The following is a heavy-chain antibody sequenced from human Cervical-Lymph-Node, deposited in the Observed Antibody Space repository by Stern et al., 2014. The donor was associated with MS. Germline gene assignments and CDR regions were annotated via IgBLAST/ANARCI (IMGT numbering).Heavy chain of an antibody. CDR2: ISGSGGST. Sequence: EVQLVESGGGLVQPGGSLRLSCAASGFTFSSYAMSWVRKAQGMGLGGVSAISGSGGSTYYADSVKGRFTISRDNSKNTLYLQMNSLRAEDTAVYYCAKSTVTSLSDYWGQGTLVTVSS. CDR1: GFTFSSYA. V-gene: IGHV3-23*04. J-gene: IGHJ4*02. CDR3: AKSTVTSLSDY. D-gene: IGHD4-17*01.